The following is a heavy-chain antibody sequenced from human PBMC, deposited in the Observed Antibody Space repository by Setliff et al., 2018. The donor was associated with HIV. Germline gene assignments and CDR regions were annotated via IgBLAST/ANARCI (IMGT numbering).Heavy chain of an antibody. CDR3: TRCAAGPYCRNSFEY. CDR1: GFTFSTYW. D-gene: IGHD2-15*01. Sequence: LKISCAASGFTFSTYWMSWVRQAPGKGPEWVANIRQDGGEAYYVDSVSGRFTISRDNAKDSLDLEMRYLRGDDTAIYYCTRCAAGPYCRNSFEYWGRGALVTVSS. CDR2: IRQDGGEA. J-gene: IGHJ4*02. V-gene: IGHV3-7*03.